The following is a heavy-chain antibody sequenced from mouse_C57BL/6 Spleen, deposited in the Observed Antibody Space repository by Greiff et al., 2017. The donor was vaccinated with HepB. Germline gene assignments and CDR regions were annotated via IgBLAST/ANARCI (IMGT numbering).Heavy chain of an antibody. CDR3: ASEYYGSSRGWFAY. CDR1: GYTFTSYW. D-gene: IGHD1-1*01. V-gene: IGHV1-64*01. J-gene: IGHJ3*01. Sequence: QVQLQQPGAELVKPGASVKLSCKASGYTFTSYWMHWVKQRPGQGLEWIGMIHPNSGSTNYNEKFKSKATLTVDKSSSTAYMQLSSLTSEDSAVYYCASEYYGSSRGWFAYWGQGTLVTVSA. CDR2: IHPNSGST.